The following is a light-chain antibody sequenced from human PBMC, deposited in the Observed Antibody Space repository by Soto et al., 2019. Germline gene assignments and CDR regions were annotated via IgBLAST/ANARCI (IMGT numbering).Light chain of an antibody. Sequence: DIQMTQSPSTLSASVGDRVTITCRANQSISSWLAWYQQKPGKAPKLLVYDASTLESGVPSRFGGSGSGTEFTLTISSLQSDDFATYYCQQYRSFSVTFGGGTRLEIK. V-gene: IGKV1-5*01. J-gene: IGKJ4*01. CDR2: DAS. CDR1: QSISSW. CDR3: QQYRSFSVT.